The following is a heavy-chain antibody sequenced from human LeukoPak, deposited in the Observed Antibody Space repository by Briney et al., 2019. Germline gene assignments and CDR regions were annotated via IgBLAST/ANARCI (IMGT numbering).Heavy chain of an antibody. J-gene: IGHJ5*02. CDR2: IHYSGST. CDR3: ARMYPEGRNWFDP. D-gene: IGHD1-14*01. Sequence: SETLSLTCSVSGGFISGFFWNWIRQPPGKGLEWIGYIHYSGSTTYTPSLKTRVTMSVGASKNQFSLKLTSVTAADTAVYFCARMYPEGRNWFDPWGQGTLVTVSS. V-gene: IGHV4-59*01. CDR1: GGFISGFF.